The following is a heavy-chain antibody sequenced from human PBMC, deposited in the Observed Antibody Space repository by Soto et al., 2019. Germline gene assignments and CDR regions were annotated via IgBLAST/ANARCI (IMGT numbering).Heavy chain of an antibody. J-gene: IGHJ4*02. CDR1: GYTFSSYA. CDR3: ARDTGDGTFDF. Sequence: QVHLVQSGAEVRKPGASVKVSCKASGYTFSSYAMHWVRQAPGQMLEWMGWINAGYGNTKSSQKFQDRVTISRDTSASTAYMELTSLRSEDTAVYYCARDTGDGTFDFWGQGTLVTVSS. D-gene: IGHD7-27*01. CDR2: INAGYGNT. V-gene: IGHV1-3*01.